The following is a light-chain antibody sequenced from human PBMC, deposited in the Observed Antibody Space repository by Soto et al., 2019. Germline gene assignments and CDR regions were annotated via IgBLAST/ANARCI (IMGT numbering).Light chain of an antibody. V-gene: IGLV1-40*01. CDR1: SSNIGAGYP. Sequence: QSVLTQPPSVSGAPGQSVTISCTGSSSNIGAGYPVHWYQRLPGTAPKLLVSTNRPSGVPDRFSASKSGASASLAISGLQSEDEADYYCAAWDDSLNGVVFGGGTKLTVL. CDR2: T. J-gene: IGLJ2*01. CDR3: AAWDDSLNGVV.